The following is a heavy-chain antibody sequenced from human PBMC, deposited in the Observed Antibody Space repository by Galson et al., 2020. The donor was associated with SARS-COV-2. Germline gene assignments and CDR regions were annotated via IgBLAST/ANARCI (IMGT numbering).Heavy chain of an antibody. J-gene: IGHJ3*02. Sequence: LSLTCAASGFTFTNYALHWVRQAPGKGLEWVAVISHDGRIEVYADSVKGRFTISRDNSENMLFLQMDSLRADDTAVYYCARDVSGGASDIWGQGTMVTVSS. CDR3: ARDVSGGASDI. CDR1: GFTFTNYA. V-gene: IGHV3-30*04. CDR2: ISHDGRIE. D-gene: IGHD3-10*02.